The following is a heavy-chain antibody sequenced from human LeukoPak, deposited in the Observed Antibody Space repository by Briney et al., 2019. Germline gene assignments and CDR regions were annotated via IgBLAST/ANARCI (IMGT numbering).Heavy chain of an antibody. Sequence: PGGSLRLSCAASGFTFSSYWMRWVRQAPGKELEWVAIIKQDGSEKYYVDSVKGRFTISRDNAKNSLYLQMNSLRAEDTAVYYCARVLRPAVAGTNGWFDPWGQGTLVTVSS. CDR3: ARVLRPAVAGTNGWFDP. CDR1: GFTFSSYW. D-gene: IGHD6-19*01. J-gene: IGHJ5*02. CDR2: IKQDGSEK. V-gene: IGHV3-7*01.